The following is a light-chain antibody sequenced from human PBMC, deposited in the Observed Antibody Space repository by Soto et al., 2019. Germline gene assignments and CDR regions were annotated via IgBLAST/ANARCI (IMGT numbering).Light chain of an antibody. Sequence: EIVMTQSPVTLSVSPGERAILSCRASQSVGSHLAWYQQRPGQAPRLLIYGASYRATGIPPRFSGSGSGTDFTLTISSLQSEDFAVYYCQQYDNWPPFTFGPGTKVDIK. CDR3: QQYDNWPPFT. J-gene: IGKJ3*01. V-gene: IGKV3-15*01. CDR1: QSVGSH. CDR2: GAS.